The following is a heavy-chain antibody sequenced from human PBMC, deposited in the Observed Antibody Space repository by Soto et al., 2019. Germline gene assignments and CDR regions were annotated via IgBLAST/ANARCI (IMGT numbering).Heavy chain of an antibody. Sequence: QVQLVQSGAEVKKPGSSVKVSCKASGGTFSSYAISWVRQAPGQGLEWMGGIIPIFGTANYAQKFQGRVTITADESTSTAYMELSSLRSEDTAVYYCASNDYPGRGAEYYFAYWGQGTLVTVSS. CDR3: ASNDYPGRGAEYYFAY. V-gene: IGHV1-69*01. CDR2: IIPIFGTA. D-gene: IGHD1-1*01. CDR1: GGTFSSYA. J-gene: IGHJ4*02.